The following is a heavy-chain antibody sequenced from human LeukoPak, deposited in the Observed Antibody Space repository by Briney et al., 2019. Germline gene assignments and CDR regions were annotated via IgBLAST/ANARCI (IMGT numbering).Heavy chain of an antibody. CDR1: GFTFSSYA. CDR3: ARAGPTVTTYFDY. CDR2: ISSNGGST. D-gene: IGHD4-17*01. Sequence: GGSLRLSCAASGFTFSSYAMHWVRQAPGKGLEYVSAISSNGGSTYYANSVKGRFTISRDNSKNTLYLQMGSLRAEDTAVYYCARAGPTVTTYFDYWGQGTLVTVSS. V-gene: IGHV3-64*01. J-gene: IGHJ4*02.